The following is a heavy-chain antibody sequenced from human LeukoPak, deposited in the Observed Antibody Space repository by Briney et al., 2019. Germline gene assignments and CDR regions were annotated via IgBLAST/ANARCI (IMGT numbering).Heavy chain of an antibody. J-gene: IGHJ5*02. V-gene: IGHV4-39*07. Sequence: KASETLSLTCTVSGGSISSSSYYWGWIRQPPGKGLEWIGEINHSGSTNYNPSLKSRVTISVDTSKNQFSLKLSSVTAADTAVYYCACKTCSGGSCEPNWFDPWGQGTLVTVSS. D-gene: IGHD2-15*01. CDR3: ACKTCSGGSCEPNWFDP. CDR2: INHSGST. CDR1: GGSISSSSYY.